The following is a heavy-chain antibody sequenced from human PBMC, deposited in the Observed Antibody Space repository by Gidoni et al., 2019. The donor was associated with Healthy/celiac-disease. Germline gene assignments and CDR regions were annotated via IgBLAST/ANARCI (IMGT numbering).Heavy chain of an antibody. Sequence: EVQVLESGGGLVQPGGALRRSCEASGFRLSSYAMSWVRQAPGKGLERVSAISGSCGRTYYAASVTGRFTISSANSKNPLSLQMNSLRAEDTSVYYCAYDLTLRSTGDADAFDIWGQGTMVTVSS. CDR3: AYDLTLRSTGDADAFDI. J-gene: IGHJ3*02. CDR1: GFRLSSYA. D-gene: IGHD7-27*01. V-gene: IGHV3-23*01. CDR2: ISGSCGRT.